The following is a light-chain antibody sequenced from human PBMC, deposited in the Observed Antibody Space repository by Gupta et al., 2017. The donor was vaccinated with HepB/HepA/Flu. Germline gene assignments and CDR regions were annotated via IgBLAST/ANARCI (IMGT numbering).Light chain of an antibody. CDR2: GAS. CDR1: QSVSRSY. Sequence: EIVLTQSPGTLSLSPGERATLSCRASQSVSRSYLAWYQQKPCQAPRLLIYGASSRDTGIPDRSTRSGYGTDFTLTISRRDLVDFAVYYCQHGGSSPRITFGQGTRMEIK. V-gene: IGKV3-20*01. CDR3: QHGGSSPRIT. J-gene: IGKJ5*01.